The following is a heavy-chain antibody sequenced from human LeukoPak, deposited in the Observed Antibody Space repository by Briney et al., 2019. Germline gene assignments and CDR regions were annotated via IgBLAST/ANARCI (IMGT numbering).Heavy chain of an antibody. CDR1: GFSFSDYY. CDR2: ISRGGNSK. Sequence: GGSLRLSCAASGFSFSDYYMSWIRQAPGKGLEWVSSISRGGNSKYSADSVKGRFTISRDNAKKSLDLQMDSLRAEDTAVYYCAKDQFLDYWGQGTLVTVSS. J-gene: IGHJ4*02. V-gene: IGHV3-11*01. CDR3: AKDQFLDY.